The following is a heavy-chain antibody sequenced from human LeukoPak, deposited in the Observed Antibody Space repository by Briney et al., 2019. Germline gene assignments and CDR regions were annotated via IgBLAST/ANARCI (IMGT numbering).Heavy chain of an antibody. D-gene: IGHD3-10*01. CDR1: GFTFSSYG. J-gene: IGHJ4*02. Sequence: GGSLRLSCAASGFTFSSYGMHWVRQAPGKGLEWVAFIRYDGSNKYYADSVKGRFTISRDNSKNTLYLQMNSLRAEDTAVYYCAKDPLKGLWFGDIPYYFDYWGQGTLVTVSS. V-gene: IGHV3-30*02. CDR3: AKDPLKGLWFGDIPYYFDY. CDR2: IRYDGSNK.